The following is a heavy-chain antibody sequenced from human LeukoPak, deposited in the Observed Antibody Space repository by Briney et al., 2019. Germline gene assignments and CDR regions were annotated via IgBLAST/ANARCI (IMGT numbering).Heavy chain of an antibody. Sequence: GSSVKVSCKASGGTFSSYAISWVRQAPGQGLEWMGGIIPIFGTANYAQKFQGRVTITADESTSTAYMELSSLRSEDTAVYYCARGNDIVVVPAAIIDYYYYYMDVWGKGTTVTVSS. CDR2: IIPIFGTA. J-gene: IGHJ6*03. CDR3: ARGNDIVVVPAAIIDYYYYYMDV. CDR1: GGTFSSYA. V-gene: IGHV1-69*01. D-gene: IGHD2-2*02.